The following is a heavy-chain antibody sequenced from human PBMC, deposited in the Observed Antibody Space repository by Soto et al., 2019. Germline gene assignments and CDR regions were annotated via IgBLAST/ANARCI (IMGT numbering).Heavy chain of an antibody. CDR2: IYYRGST. J-gene: IGHJ6*03. Sequence: SETLSLTCTVSGGSISRSSYYWVWIRQPPGKGLEWIGSIYYRGSTYYNPSLKSRVTISVDTSKNQFSLKLSSVTAADTAVCFCARVGGCLTLTHYYHYYMDVWGKGSTDPVSS. V-gene: IGHV4-39*01. CDR3: ARVGGCLTLTHYYHYYMDV. CDR1: GGSISRSSYY. D-gene: IGHD3-16*01.